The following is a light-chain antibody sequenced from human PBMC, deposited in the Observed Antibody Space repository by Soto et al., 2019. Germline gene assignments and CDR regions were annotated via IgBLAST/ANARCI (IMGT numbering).Light chain of an antibody. CDR3: QQYKDWPKT. CDR1: QSVSTT. V-gene: IGKV3-15*01. J-gene: IGKJ1*01. CDR2: GAS. Sequence: EIVITHAPATLSVSAGQIASLSCRASQSVSTTVAWYHQKPGQAPRLLVYGASTRATGIPARFSGSGAGTDFTLTITSLQSEDFGVYFCQQYKDWPKTFGQGTKVDIK.